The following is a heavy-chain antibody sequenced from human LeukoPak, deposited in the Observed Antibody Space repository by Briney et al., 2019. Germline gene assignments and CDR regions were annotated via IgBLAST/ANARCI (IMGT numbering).Heavy chain of an antibody. CDR2: IKGKTAAGAP. V-gene: IGHV3-15*01. CDR3: TTGDYDFWSGFYSPNHYFDY. Sequence: GGSLRLSCAASGFTFTSAWMSWVRQAPGKGLEWVGRIKGKTAAGAPDYVAFVKGRFTISRDDSKNTLFLQMNSLKTEDTAVYYCTTGDYDFWSGFYSPNHYFDYWGQGTLVTVSS. J-gene: IGHJ4*02. CDR1: GFTFTSAW. D-gene: IGHD3-3*01.